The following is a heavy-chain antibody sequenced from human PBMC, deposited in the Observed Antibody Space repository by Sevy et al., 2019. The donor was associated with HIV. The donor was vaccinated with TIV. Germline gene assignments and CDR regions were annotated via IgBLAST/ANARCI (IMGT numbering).Heavy chain of an antibody. Sequence: GGSLRLSCAASRFTFSDYYMSWIRQAPGKGLEWVSYISSGGTTMYYADSLKGQFTISRDNAKNSLYLQMNSLRAEDTAVYYCARVRYNYGSYYFDYWGQGTLVTVSS. V-gene: IGHV3-11*01. CDR1: RFTFSDYY. CDR2: ISSGGTTM. D-gene: IGHD1-1*01. CDR3: ARVRYNYGSYYFDY. J-gene: IGHJ4*02.